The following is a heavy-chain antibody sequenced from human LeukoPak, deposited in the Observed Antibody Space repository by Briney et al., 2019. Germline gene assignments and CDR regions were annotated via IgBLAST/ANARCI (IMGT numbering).Heavy chain of an antibody. Sequence: GGSLRLXCAASGFTFSRYWMSWIRQAPGKGLEWVANIKQDGSEKYYVDSVKGRFTISRDNAKNSLSLQMNSLRVEDTAVYYCASVSITVAERDYMDVWGTGTTVTVSS. D-gene: IGHD6-19*01. J-gene: IGHJ6*03. CDR3: ASVSITVAERDYMDV. CDR1: GFTFSRYW. V-gene: IGHV3-7*01. CDR2: IKQDGSEK.